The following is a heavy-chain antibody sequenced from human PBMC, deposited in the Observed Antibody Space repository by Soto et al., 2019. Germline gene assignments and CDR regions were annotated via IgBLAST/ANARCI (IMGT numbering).Heavy chain of an antibody. J-gene: IGHJ6*02. V-gene: IGHV3-15*07. CDR3: TAIHDYGDYVVSLLRSHYYYGMDV. D-gene: IGHD4-17*01. Sequence: GGSLRLSCAASGCTFSNAWMNWVRQAPGKGLEWVGRIKSKTDGGTTDYAAPVKGRFTISRDDSKNTLYLQMNSLKTEDTAVYYCTAIHDYGDYVVSLLRSHYYYGMDVWGQGTTVTAP. CDR1: GCTFSNAW. CDR2: IKSKTDGGTT.